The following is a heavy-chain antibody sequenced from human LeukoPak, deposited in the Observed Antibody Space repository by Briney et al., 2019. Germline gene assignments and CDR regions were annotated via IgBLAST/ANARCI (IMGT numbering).Heavy chain of an antibody. V-gene: IGHV3-23*01. CDR3: ARDWYNNSDAFDL. CDR2: ISGSGGST. D-gene: IGHD4-11*01. Sequence: PGGSLRLSCAASGFTFSSYAMSWVRQAPGKGLEWVSAISGSGGSTYYADSVKGRFTISRDNAKKSLYLQMNSLRAEDTAVYYCARDWYNNSDAFDLWGQGTMVTVSS. J-gene: IGHJ3*01. CDR1: GFTFSSYA.